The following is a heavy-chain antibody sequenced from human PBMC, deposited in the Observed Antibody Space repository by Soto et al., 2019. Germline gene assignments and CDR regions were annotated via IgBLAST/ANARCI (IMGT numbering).Heavy chain of an antibody. CDR1: GYTFTSYG. CDR2: IRAYNGNT. V-gene: IGHV1-18*01. J-gene: IGHJ6*02. Sequence: QVQLVQSGAEVKKPGASVKVSCKASGYTFTSYGISWVRQAPGQGLEWMGWIRAYNGNTNYAPKLQGRVTVTTDTSTSTAYKERRSLRSGDTAVYSCARDLPTMVVWGLGTTVTVSS. CDR3: ARDLPTMVV.